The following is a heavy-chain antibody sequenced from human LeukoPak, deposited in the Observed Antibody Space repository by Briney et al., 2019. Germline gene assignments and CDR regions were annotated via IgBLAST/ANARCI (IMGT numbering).Heavy chain of an antibody. CDR3: AHKNGRGGGFDI. J-gene: IGHJ3*02. V-gene: IGHV2-5*02. CDR2: TYWDDDK. D-gene: IGHD1-1*01. CDR1: GFSLSTSGVG. Sequence: SGPTLVNPTQTLTLTCTFSGFSLSTSGVGVVWIRQPPGKALEWLALTYWDDDKRYSASLKSRLTITEDTSKNQVVLTMTNMDPVDTATYYCAHKNGRGGGFDIWGQGTMVTVSS.